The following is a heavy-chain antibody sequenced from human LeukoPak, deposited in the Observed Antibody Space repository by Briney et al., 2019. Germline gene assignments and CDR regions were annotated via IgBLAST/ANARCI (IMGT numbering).Heavy chain of an antibody. D-gene: IGHD2-15*01. J-gene: IGHJ6*02. CDR2: INHSGST. Sequence: SETLSLTCAVYGGSFSGYCWSWIRQPPGKGLEWIGEINHSGSTNYNPSLKSRVTISVDTSKNQFSLKLSSVTAADTAVYYCARVSNRGYCSGGSCYPPHYGMDVWGQGTTVTVSS. CDR1: GGSFSGYC. V-gene: IGHV4-34*01. CDR3: ARVSNRGYCSGGSCYPPHYGMDV.